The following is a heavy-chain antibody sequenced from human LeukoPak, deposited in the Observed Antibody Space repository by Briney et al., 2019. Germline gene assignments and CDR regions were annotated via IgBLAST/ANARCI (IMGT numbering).Heavy chain of an antibody. V-gene: IGHV3-23*01. CDR2: ISGSGGSR. CDR3: AREMDVDTAMVFYY. Sequence: GGSLRLSCAASGFTFSTYGMSWVRQAPGKGLEWVSGISGSGGSRFYTDSVKGRFTISRDNSKNTLYLQMNSLRAEDTAVYYCAREMDVDTAMVFYYWGQGTLVTVSS. CDR1: GFTFSTYG. D-gene: IGHD5-18*01. J-gene: IGHJ4*02.